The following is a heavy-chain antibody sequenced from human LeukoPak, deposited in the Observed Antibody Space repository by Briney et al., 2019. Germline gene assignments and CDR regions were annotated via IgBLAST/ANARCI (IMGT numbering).Heavy chain of an antibody. CDR3: ARTSARFRGNWFDP. CDR1: GGTFSSYA. Sequence: GSSVKVSCKASGGTFSSYAISWVRQAPGQGLEWMGRIIPIFGTANYAQMFQGRVTITTDESTSTAYMELSSLRSEDTAVYYCARTSARFRGNWFDPWGQGTLVTVSS. CDR2: IIPIFGTA. J-gene: IGHJ5*02. D-gene: IGHD3-3*01. V-gene: IGHV1-69*05.